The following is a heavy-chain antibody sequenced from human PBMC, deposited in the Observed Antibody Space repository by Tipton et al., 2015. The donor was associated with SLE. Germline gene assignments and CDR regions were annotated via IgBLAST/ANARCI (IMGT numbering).Heavy chain of an antibody. J-gene: IGHJ3*01. D-gene: IGHD3-22*01. Sequence: LRLSCAVSGGSISSSSYFWGWIRQPPGKGLEWIGEINHSGSTNYNPSLKSRVTISVDTSKNQFSLKLSSATAADTAVYYCATVDYFDSGDAFDFWGHGSMVTVSS. CDR2: INHSGST. CDR3: ATVDYFDSGDAFDF. V-gene: IGHV4-39*07. CDR1: GGSISSSSYF.